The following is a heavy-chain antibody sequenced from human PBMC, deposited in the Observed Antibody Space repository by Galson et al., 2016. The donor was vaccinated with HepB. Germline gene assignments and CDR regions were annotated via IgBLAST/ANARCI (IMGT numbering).Heavy chain of an antibody. D-gene: IGHD2/OR15-2a*01. CDR1: GFTFSNYG. CDR3: ERRHEYCPPVGCSVDY. CDR2: DSMDGRRK. J-gene: IGHJ4*02. Sequence: SLRLSCAASGFTFSNYGMHWVRQALGKGLEWVAADSMDGRRKFYADSVKGRFTISRDNSNRMLFLQMSSLRADDTAVYYCERRHEYCPPVGCSVDYWGQGTLVSVSS. V-gene: IGHV3-30*03.